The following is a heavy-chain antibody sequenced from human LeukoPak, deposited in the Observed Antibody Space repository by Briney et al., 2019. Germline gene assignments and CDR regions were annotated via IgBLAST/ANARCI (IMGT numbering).Heavy chain of an antibody. V-gene: IGHV3-30*18. CDR2: ISYDGSNK. D-gene: IGHD3-16*02. J-gene: IGHJ4*02. Sequence: GGSLRLSCAASGFTFSSYGMHWVRQAPGKGLEWVAVISYDGSNKYYADSVKGRFTISRDNSKNTLYLQMNSLRAEDTAVYYCAKTGQYDYVWGSYLAFDYWGQGTLVTVSS. CDR3: AKTGQYDYVWGSYLAFDY. CDR1: GFTFSSYG.